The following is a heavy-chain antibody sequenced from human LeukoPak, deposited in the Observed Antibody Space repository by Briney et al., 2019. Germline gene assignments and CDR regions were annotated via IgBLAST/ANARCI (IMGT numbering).Heavy chain of an antibody. V-gene: IGHV1-8*01. J-gene: IGHJ5*02. D-gene: IGHD2-8*01. CDR2: MNSNSVNT. CDR1: GYTFTSYD. CDR3: ARDVSGWFDP. Sequence: EASVKVSCKASGYTFTSYDINWVRQATGQGLEWMGLMNSNSVNTGYAQKFQGRVTMTRNTFTSTAYMELSSLRSEDTAVYYCARDVSGWFDPWGQGTLVTVSS.